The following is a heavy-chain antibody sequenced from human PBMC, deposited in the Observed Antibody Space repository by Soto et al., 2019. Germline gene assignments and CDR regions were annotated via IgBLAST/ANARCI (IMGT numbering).Heavy chain of an antibody. CDR3: ARVYHDFWSGYRSRNNYYYMDV. V-gene: IGHV1-46*03. D-gene: IGHD3-3*01. CDR2: INPSGGST. Sequence: ASVKVSCKASGYTFTSYYMHWVRQAPGQGLEWMGIINPSGGSTSYAQKFQGRVTMTRDTSTSTVYMELSSLRSEDTAGYYCARVYHDFWSGYRSRNNYYYMDVWGKGTTVTVSS. J-gene: IGHJ6*03. CDR1: GYTFTSYY.